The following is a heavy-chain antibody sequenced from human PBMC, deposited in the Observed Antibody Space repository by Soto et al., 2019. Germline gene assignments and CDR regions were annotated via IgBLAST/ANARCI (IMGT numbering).Heavy chain of an antibody. CDR3: ADGGEWSFNFEY. D-gene: IGHD3-3*01. CDR2: ISASGSNT. Sequence: EVQLLEAGGGLVQSGGSLRLSCAASGFTFSSYAMSWVRQAPGKGLEWFSGISASGSNTYYADSVKGRFTISRDNSKNTLYLQMNNLRVEDKAVYYCADGGEWSFNFEYWGQGTLVTVFS. V-gene: IGHV3-23*01. J-gene: IGHJ4*02. CDR1: GFTFSSYA.